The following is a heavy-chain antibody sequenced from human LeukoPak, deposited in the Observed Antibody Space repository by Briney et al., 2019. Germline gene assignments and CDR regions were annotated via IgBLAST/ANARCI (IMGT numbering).Heavy chain of an antibody. CDR3: ASGFCSSTSCYTGWFDP. J-gene: IGHJ5*02. V-gene: IGHV1-46*03. Sequence: ASVKVSCTASGYTFTSYYMHWVRQAPGQGLEWMGIINPSGGSTSYAQKFQGRVTMTRDTSTSTVYMELSSLRSEDTAVYYCASGFCSSTSCYTGWFDPWGQGTLVTVSS. CDR1: GYTFTSYY. CDR2: INPSGGST. D-gene: IGHD2-2*02.